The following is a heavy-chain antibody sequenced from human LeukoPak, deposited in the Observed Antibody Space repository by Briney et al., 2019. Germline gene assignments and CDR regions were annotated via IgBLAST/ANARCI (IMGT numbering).Heavy chain of an antibody. CDR3: ASIHQVRGTDTFDI. CDR1: GGSISSYY. CDR2: INQSGSS. V-gene: IGHV4-34*01. D-gene: IGHD3-10*01. Sequence: SETLSLTCTVAGGSISSYYWSWIRQPPGKGLECIGEINQSGSSTYNPSLKSRVTMSVDTSKNQLSLKMTSVTAADTAVYYCASIHQVRGTDTFDIWGQGTMVTVSS. J-gene: IGHJ3*02.